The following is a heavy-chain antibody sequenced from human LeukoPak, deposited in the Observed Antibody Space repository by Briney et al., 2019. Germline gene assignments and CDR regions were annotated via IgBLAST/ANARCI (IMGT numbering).Heavy chain of an antibody. Sequence: GGSLRLSCAASGFTFSSYAMSWVRQAPGKGLEWVSAISGSGGSTYYADSVKGRFTISRDNSKNTLYLQMSGLRAEDTAVYYCAKAASSSSRSPNDYWGQGTLVTVSS. J-gene: IGHJ4*02. CDR1: GFTFSSYA. D-gene: IGHD5/OR15-5a*01. CDR3: AKAASSSSRSPNDY. CDR2: ISGSGGST. V-gene: IGHV3-23*01.